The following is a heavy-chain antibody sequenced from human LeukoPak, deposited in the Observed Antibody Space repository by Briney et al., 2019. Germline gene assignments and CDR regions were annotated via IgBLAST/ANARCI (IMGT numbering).Heavy chain of an antibody. CDR3: TRSPEHGYSYNVDY. CDR2: INTNTGNP. Sequence: ASVKVSCKASGYTFTNYALNWVRQAPGQGLEWMGWINTNTGNPTYAQGFTGRFVFSLDTSVSTAYLQISSLKAEDTAVYYCTRSPEHGYSYNVDYWAREPWSPSPQ. CDR1: GYTFTNYA. D-gene: IGHD5-18*01. J-gene: IGHJ4*02. V-gene: IGHV7-4-1*02.